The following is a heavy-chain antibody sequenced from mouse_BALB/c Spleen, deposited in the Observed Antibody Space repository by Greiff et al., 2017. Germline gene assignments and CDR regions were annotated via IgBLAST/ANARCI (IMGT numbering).Heavy chain of an antibody. CDR2: IYPGNSDT. Sequence: EVQLQESGTVLARPGASVKMSCKASGYTFTSYWMHWVKQRPGQGLEWIGAIYPGNSDTSYNQKFKGKAKLTAVTSTSTAYMELSSLTNEDSAVYYCTREEAYYGNLAYWGQGTLVTVSA. D-gene: IGHD2-1*01. CDR1: GYTFTSYW. J-gene: IGHJ3*01. CDR3: TREEAYYGNLAY. V-gene: IGHV1-5*01.